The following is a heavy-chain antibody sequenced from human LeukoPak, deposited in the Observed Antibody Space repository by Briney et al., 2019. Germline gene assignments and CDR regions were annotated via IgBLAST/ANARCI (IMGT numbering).Heavy chain of an antibody. CDR2: IYYSGST. J-gene: IGHJ4*02. CDR1: GGSISSYY. CDR3: AREDGYATFIGY. D-gene: IGHD2-8*01. V-gene: IGHV4-59*12. Sequence: SETLSLTCTVSGGSISSYYWSWIRQPPGKGLEWIGYIYYSGSTNYNPSLKSRVTISVDTSKNQFSLKLSSVTAADTAVYYCAREDGYATFIGYWGQGTLVTVSS.